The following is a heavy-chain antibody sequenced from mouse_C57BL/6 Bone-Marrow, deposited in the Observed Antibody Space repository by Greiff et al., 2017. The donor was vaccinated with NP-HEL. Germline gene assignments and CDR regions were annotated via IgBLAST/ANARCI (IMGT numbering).Heavy chain of an antibody. CDR3: ASLYDGYYWFAY. V-gene: IGHV2-2*01. Sequence: VKLVESGPGLVQPSQSLSITCTVSGFSLTSYGVHWVRQSPGKGLEWLGVIWSGGSTDYNAAFISRLSISKDNSKSQVFFKMNSLQADDTAIYYCASLYDGYYWFAYWGQGTLVTVSA. CDR2: IWSGGST. D-gene: IGHD2-3*01. J-gene: IGHJ3*01. CDR1: GFSLTSYG.